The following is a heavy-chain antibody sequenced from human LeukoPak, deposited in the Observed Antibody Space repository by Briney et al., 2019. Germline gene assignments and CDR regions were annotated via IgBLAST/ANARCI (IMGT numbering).Heavy chain of an antibody. Sequence: GGSLRLSCAASGFTFSSYWMSWVRQAPGKGLEWVANIKQDGSEKYYVDSVKGRFTISRDNAKNSLYLQMNSLRAEDTAVYYCARVGHGDYHRDFDYWGQGTLATVSS. D-gene: IGHD4-17*01. CDR3: ARVGHGDYHRDFDY. CDR1: GFTFSSYW. J-gene: IGHJ4*02. CDR2: IKQDGSEK. V-gene: IGHV3-7*01.